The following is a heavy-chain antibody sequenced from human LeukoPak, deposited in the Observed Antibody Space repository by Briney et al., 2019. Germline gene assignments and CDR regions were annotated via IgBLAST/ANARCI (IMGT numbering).Heavy chain of an antibody. CDR1: GGTFSSYA. D-gene: IGHD2-2*01. Sequence: SVKVSCKASGGTFSSYAISWVRQAPGQGLEWMGGIIPIFGTANYAQKFQGRVTITADESTSTAYMELSSLRSEDTAVYYCARDRGGYCSSTSCYGGFDPWGQGTLVTVSS. V-gene: IGHV1-69*13. CDR3: ARDRGGYCSSTSCYGGFDP. CDR2: IIPIFGTA. J-gene: IGHJ5*02.